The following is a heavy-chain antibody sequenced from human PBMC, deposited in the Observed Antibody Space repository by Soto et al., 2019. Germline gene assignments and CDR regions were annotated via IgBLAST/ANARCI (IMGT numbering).Heavy chain of an antibody. D-gene: IGHD3-3*01. CDR3: ARGGVTIFGMVDYLDY. CDR2: IYYSGST. CDR1: GGSISSYY. Sequence: SETLSLTCTVSGGSISSYYWSWIRQPPGKGLEWIGYIYYSGSTNYNPSLKSRVTISVDTSKNQFSLKLSSVTAADTGVYFWARGGVTIFGMVDYLDYWGQGTLVTVSS. J-gene: IGHJ4*02. V-gene: IGHV4-59*01.